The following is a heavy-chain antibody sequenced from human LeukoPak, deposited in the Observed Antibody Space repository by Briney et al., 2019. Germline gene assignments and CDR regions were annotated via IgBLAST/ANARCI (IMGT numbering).Heavy chain of an antibody. D-gene: IGHD6-19*01. Sequence: GGSLRLSCAASGFTFSSYSMNWVRQAPGKGLEWVSSISTSSSYIYYADSVKGRFTISRDNAKNSLYLQMNSLRAEDTAVYYCARDDYSSGWYRNYYYYYGMDVWGQGTTVTVSS. V-gene: IGHV3-21*01. CDR3: ARDDYSSGWYRNYYYYYGMDV. J-gene: IGHJ6*02. CDR2: ISTSSSYI. CDR1: GFTFSSYS.